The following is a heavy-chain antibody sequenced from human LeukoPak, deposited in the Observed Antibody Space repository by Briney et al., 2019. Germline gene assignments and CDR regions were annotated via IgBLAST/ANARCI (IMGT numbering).Heavy chain of an antibody. J-gene: IGHJ6*02. V-gene: IGHV4-34*01. Sequence: PSETLSLTCAVFGGSFSGFYCSWIRQSPGKGLEWIGEINHRGSTTYNPSLKSRVTISVDTSKKEVSLKVSSVTAADTAVYYCARQEAVLDMDVWGQGTTVTVSS. CDR2: INHRGST. CDR1: GGSFSGFY. CDR3: ARQEAVLDMDV.